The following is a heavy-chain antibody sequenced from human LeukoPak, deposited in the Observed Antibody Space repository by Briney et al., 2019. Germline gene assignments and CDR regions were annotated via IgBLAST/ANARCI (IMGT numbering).Heavy chain of an antibody. V-gene: IGHV1-3*03. CDR1: GYTFTSYA. J-gene: IGHJ4*02. D-gene: IGHD3-3*01. CDR2: INAGNGNT. CDR3: ARVSYYDFWSGYYTGPFGY. Sequence: GASVKASCKASGYTFTSYAMHWVRQAPGQRLEWMGWINAGNGNTKYSQEFQGRVTITRDTSASTAYMELSSLRSEDMAVYYCARVSYYDFWSGYYTGPFGYWGQGTLVTVSS.